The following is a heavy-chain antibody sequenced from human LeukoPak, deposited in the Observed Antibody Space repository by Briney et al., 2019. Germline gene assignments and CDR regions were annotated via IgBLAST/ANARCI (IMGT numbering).Heavy chain of an antibody. CDR2: IWYDGRSQ. J-gene: IGHJ4*02. D-gene: IGHD6-13*01. CDR3: ARGLQLALPYFDY. V-gene: IGHV3-33*01. CDR1: GFTFSSYG. Sequence: PGRSLRLSCAASGFTFSSYGMHWVRQAPGKGLEWVAVIWYDGRSQYYADSVKGRFTISRDNSKNTVYLQMNSLRAEDTAVYYCARGLQLALPYFDYWGQGTLVTVSS.